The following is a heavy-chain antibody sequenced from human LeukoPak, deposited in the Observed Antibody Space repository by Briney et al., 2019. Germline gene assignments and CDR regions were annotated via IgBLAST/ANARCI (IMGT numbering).Heavy chain of an antibody. CDR3: ARSTWLLDK. CDR1: GGSISPYY. V-gene: IGHV4-59*01. J-gene: IGHJ4*02. Sequence: PSETLSLTCTVSGGSISPYYWSWIRQPPGKGLEWIGYIYYSGSTNYNPSLKSRVTISLDTSKSQFSLKPSSVTAADTAVYYCARSTWLLDKWGQGTLVTVSS. D-gene: IGHD5-12*01. CDR2: IYYSGST.